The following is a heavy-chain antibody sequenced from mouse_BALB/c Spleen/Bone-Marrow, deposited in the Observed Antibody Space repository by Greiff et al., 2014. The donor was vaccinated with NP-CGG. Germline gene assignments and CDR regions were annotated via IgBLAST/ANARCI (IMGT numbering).Heavy chain of an antibody. CDR1: GFAFSTYD. D-gene: IGHD2-2*01. CDR2: ISSGGGNT. CDR3: GSHSRGYDGFAN. J-gene: IGHJ3*01. Sequence: EVQLQQSGGGLVKPGGSLKLSCAASGFAFSTYDMSWVRQTPEKRLEWVAYISSGGGNTYYPDTVKGRFTISRDNAKNTLSLQMSSLKSEDTAIFVCGSHSRGYDGFANWGQGTMVTVSA. V-gene: IGHV5-12-1*01.